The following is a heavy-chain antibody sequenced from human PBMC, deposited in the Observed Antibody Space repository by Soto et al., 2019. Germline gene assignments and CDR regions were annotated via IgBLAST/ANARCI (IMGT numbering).Heavy chain of an antibody. CDR1: GYSFTSYW. Sequence: PGESLKISCKGSGYSFTSYWIGWVRQMPGKGLEWMGIIYPGDSDTRYSPSFQGQVTISADKSISTAYLQWSSLKASDTAMYYCARQQGSYGLVDAFDIWGQGTMVTVSS. J-gene: IGHJ3*02. CDR3: ARQQGSYGLVDAFDI. D-gene: IGHD5-18*01. CDR2: IYPGDSDT. V-gene: IGHV5-51*01.